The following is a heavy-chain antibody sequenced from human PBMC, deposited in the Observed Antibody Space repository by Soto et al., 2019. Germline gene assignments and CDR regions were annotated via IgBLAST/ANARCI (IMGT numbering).Heavy chain of an antibody. CDR1: GGTFSSYA. CDR3: ANHKRSSSRGSVAFDI. D-gene: IGHD6-13*01. Sequence: VKVSCKASGGTFSSYAISWVRQAPGQGLEWMGGIIPIFGTANYAQKFQGRVTITADESTSTAYMELRSLRSDDTAVYYCANHKRSSSRGSVAFDIWGQGTMVTVSS. J-gene: IGHJ3*02. CDR2: IIPIFGTA. V-gene: IGHV1-69*13.